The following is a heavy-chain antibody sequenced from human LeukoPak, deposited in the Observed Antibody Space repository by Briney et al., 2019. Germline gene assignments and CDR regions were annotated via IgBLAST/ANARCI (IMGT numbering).Heavy chain of an antibody. D-gene: IGHD3-22*01. CDR1: GGSINSYY. Sequence: SETLSLTCTVSGGSINSYYWSWIRQPPGKGLEWIGYIYYSGSTNYNPSLKSRVTISVDTSKNQFSLKLSSVTAADTAVYYCARGRRPIYYYDSSGYYVWFDPWGQGTLVTVSS. V-gene: IGHV4-59*01. CDR3: ARGRRPIYYYDSSGYYVWFDP. J-gene: IGHJ5*02. CDR2: IYYSGST.